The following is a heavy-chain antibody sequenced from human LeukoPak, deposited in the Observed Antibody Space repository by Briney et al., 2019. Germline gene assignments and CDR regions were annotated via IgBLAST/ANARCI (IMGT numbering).Heavy chain of an antibody. J-gene: IGHJ4*02. Sequence: GGSLRLSCGVSGVTFSSHGMNWVRQAPGKGLEWVAFIWFDGSNKHYADSVKGRFTISRDNSEDTLYLQMNSLRAEDTAVYYCVRDPSGSGFAFDSWGQGALVTVSS. CDR1: GVTFSSHG. V-gene: IGHV3-33*08. CDR3: VRDPSGSGFAFDS. CDR2: IWFDGSNK. D-gene: IGHD1-1*01.